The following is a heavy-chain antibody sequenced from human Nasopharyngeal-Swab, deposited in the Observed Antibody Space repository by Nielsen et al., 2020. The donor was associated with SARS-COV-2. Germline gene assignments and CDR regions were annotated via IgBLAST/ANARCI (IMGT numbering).Heavy chain of an antibody. CDR1: GFIFSNYG. CDR2: ISYDGSNK. D-gene: IGHD1-26*01. CDR3: ARVHSGSYWDYFDY. Sequence: GESLKISCAASGFIFSNYGMHWVRQAPGKGLEWVAVISYDGSNKYYADSVKGRFTISRDNSKNTLYLQMNSLRAEDTAVYYCARVHSGSYWDYFDYWGQGTLVTVSS. J-gene: IGHJ4*02. V-gene: IGHV3-30*03.